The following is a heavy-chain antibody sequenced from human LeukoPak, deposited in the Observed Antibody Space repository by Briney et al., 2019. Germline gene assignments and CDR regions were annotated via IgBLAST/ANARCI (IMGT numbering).Heavy chain of an antibody. CDR3: AKDILAPGLHFDH. Sequence: GGSLRLSCAASGFTFSDYYMSWIRQAPGKGLEWVSYISLSGTIYYADSVKGRFTISRDNAKNSLYLQMNSLRAEDTAVYYCAKDILAPGLHFDHWGQGTLVPSPQ. J-gene: IGHJ4*02. D-gene: IGHD1-26*01. V-gene: IGHV3-11*01. CDR1: GFTFSDYY. CDR2: ISLSGTI.